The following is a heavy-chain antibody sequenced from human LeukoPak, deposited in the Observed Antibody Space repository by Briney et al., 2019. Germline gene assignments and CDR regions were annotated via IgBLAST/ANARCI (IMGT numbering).Heavy chain of an antibody. D-gene: IGHD1-26*01. J-gene: IGHJ3*02. V-gene: IGHV1-69*05. CDR3: ARSIVTFDAFDI. CDR2: IIPIFGTA. Sequence: ASVKVSCKASGGAFSSYAISWVRQAPGQGLEWMGRIIPIFGTANYAQKFQGRVTITTDESTSTAYMELSSLRSEDTAVYYCARSIVTFDAFDIWGQGTMVTVSS. CDR1: GGAFSSYA.